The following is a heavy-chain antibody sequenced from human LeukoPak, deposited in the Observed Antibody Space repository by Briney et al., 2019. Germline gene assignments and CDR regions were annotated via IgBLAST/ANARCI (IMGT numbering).Heavy chain of an antibody. CDR3: ARDLMIFGVVNSTYYYGMDV. CDR2: IIPIFGTA. CDR1: GGTFSSYA. V-gene: IGHV1-69*13. J-gene: IGHJ6*02. D-gene: IGHD3-3*01. Sequence: GASVKVSCKASGGTFSSYAISWVRQAPGQGLEWMGGIIPIFGTANYAQKFQGRVTITADESTSTAYMELSSLRSEDTAVYYCARDLMIFGVVNSTYYYGMDVWGQGTTVTVSS.